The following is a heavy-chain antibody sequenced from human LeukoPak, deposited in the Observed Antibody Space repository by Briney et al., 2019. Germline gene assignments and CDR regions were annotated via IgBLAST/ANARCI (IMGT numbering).Heavy chain of an antibody. Sequence: ASVKVSCKASGYTFTSYGISWVRQAPGQGLEWMGWISAYNGNTNYAQKFQGRVTITADESTSTAYMELSSLRSEDTAVYYCARAYYYDSSGYHRAPPISYYFDYWGQGTLVTVSS. J-gene: IGHJ4*02. CDR3: ARAYYYDSSGYHRAPPISYYFDY. CDR2: ISAYNGNT. V-gene: IGHV1-18*01. CDR1: GYTFTSYG. D-gene: IGHD3-22*01.